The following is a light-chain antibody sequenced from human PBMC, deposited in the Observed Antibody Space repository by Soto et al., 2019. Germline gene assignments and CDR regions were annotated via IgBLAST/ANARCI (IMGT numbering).Light chain of an antibody. J-gene: IGKJ5*01. CDR2: AAS. CDR3: EQTYSTPVT. CDR1: KTISIN. V-gene: IGKV1-39*01. Sequence: DIQMTQSPSPLSASLEDRATFPCRTSKTISINLNWYQQKPGKAPRLLIYAASSLQSGVPLRSSGTGSGTDFPLTIRSLQPEDFATYYCEQTYSTPVTFGQGTRLDVK.